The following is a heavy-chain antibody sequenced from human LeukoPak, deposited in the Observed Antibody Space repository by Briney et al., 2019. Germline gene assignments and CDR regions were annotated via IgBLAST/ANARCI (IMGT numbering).Heavy chain of an antibody. CDR1: GYTFTSYY. CDR2: INPSGGST. V-gene: IGHV1-46*01. J-gene: IGHJ4*02. D-gene: IGHD3-22*01. CDR3: ATEIARKEINYYDSSGSDLPGDY. Sequence: ASVKVSCKASGYTFTSYYMHWVRQAPGQGLEWVGIINPSGGSTSYAQKFQGRVTMTRDTSTSTVYMELSSLRSEDTAVYYCATEIARKEINYYDSSGSDLPGDYWGQGTLVTVS.